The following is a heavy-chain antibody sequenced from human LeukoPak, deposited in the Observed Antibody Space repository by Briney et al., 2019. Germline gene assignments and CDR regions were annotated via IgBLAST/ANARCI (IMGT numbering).Heavy chain of an antibody. Sequence: GGSLRLPCAASGFTFSSYAMSWVRQAPGKGLEWVTVISGSGGSTYYADSVKGRFTISRDNSKNTLYLQMNSLRAEDTAVYYCVGSLYSSGWAPHYYGMDVWGQGTTVTVSS. CDR3: VGSLYSSGWAPHYYGMDV. CDR2: ISGSGGST. V-gene: IGHV3-23*01. D-gene: IGHD6-19*01. J-gene: IGHJ6*02. CDR1: GFTFSSYA.